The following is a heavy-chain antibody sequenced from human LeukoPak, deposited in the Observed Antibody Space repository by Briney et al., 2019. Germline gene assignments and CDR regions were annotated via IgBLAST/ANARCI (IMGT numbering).Heavy chain of an antibody. J-gene: IGHJ4*02. CDR3: AKDEGDYVYYFDY. D-gene: IGHD4-17*01. CDR1: GFTFSSYA. V-gene: IGHV3-23*01. CDR2: ISGSGGST. Sequence: GGSLRLSCAASGFTFSSYAMSWVRQAPGKGLEWVSAISGSGGSTYYAGSVKGRFTISRDNSKNTLYLQMNSLRAEDTAVYYCAKDEGDYVYYFDYWGQGTLVTVSS.